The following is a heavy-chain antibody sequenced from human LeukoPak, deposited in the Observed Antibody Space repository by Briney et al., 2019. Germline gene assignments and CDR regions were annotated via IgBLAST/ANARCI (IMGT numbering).Heavy chain of an antibody. CDR3: ARAFREPRGPYYYYYGMDV. V-gene: IGHV5-51*01. CDR2: IYPGDSDT. J-gene: IGHJ6*02. CDR1: GYSFTSYW. D-gene: IGHD3-10*01. Sequence: GESLKISCKGSGYSFTSYWIGWVRQMPGKGLEWMGIIYPGDSDTRYSPSFQGQVTISADKSISTAYLQWSSLKASDTAMYYCARAFREPRGPYYYYYGMDVWGQGTTVTVSS.